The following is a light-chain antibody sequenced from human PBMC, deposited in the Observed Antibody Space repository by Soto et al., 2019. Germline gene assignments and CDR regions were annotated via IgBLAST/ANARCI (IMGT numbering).Light chain of an antibody. V-gene: IGLV1-40*01. J-gene: IGLJ1*01. CDR3: SSYTSSSTLLYV. Sequence: QSVLTQPPSVSGAPGQRVTISCTGSSSNIGAGYDVHWYQQLPGTAPKLLISGNSNRPSGVPDRFSGSKSGNTASLTISGLQAEDEADYYCSSYTSSSTLLYVFGTGTKVTVL. CDR1: SSNIGAGYD. CDR2: GNS.